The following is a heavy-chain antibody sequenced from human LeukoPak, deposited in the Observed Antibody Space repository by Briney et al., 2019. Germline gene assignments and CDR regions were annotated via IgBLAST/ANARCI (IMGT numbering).Heavy chain of an antibody. CDR2: IYHSGST. D-gene: IGHD3-9*01. Sequence: SETLSLTCAVSGGSISSSNWWSWVSQPPGKGLEWIGEIYHSGSTNYNPSLKSRVTISVDKSKNQFSLKLSSVTAADTAVYYCARFLAGTRHFHFYYYMDVWGKGTTVTISS. CDR1: GGSISSSNW. J-gene: IGHJ6*03. CDR3: ARFLAGTRHFHFYYYMDV. V-gene: IGHV4-4*02.